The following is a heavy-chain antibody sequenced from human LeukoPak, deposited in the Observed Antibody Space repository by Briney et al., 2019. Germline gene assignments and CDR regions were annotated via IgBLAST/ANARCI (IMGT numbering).Heavy chain of an antibody. CDR2: IIPIVGSP. CDR3: AGVRLAVASTGPFDY. CDR1: GSTFTGYY. J-gene: IGHJ4*02. D-gene: IGHD6-19*01. Sequence: SVKVSFTSSGSTFTGYYMHWVRQPPGQGLEWMGRIIPIVGSPNYAQKLQGRVTITADKSTSTAYTELSSLRSEDTAVYYCAGVRLAVASTGPFDYWGQGTLVTVSS. V-gene: IGHV1-69*08.